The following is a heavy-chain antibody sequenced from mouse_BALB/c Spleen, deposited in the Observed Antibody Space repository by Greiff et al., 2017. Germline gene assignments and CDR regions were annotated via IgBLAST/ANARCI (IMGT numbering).Heavy chain of an antibody. V-gene: IGHV7-3*02. Sequence: EVQVVESGGGLIQPGGSLRLSCATSGFTFTDYYMSWVRQPPGKALEWLGFIRNKANGYTTEYSASVKGRFTISRDNSQSILYLQMNTLRAEDSATYYCARDTATGWFAYWGQGTLVTVSA. J-gene: IGHJ3*01. D-gene: IGHD1-2*01. CDR2: IRNKANGYTT. CDR1: GFTFTDYY. CDR3: ARDTATGWFAY.